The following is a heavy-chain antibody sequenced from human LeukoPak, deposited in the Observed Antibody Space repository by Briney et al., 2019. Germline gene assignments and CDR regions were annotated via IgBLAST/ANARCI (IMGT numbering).Heavy chain of an antibody. CDR2: IFTSGTT. V-gene: IGHV4-4*07. D-gene: IGHD6-13*01. J-gene: IGHJ4*02. CDR3: ARGSPYSSSWFDF. Sequence: SETLSLTCTVSGDSISPYYWNWIRQPAGKGLEWIGRIFTSGTTNYSPSLKSRVTVSADTSKNQLSLKLSSVTAADTAVYYCARGSPYSSSWFDFWGQGTLVTVSS. CDR1: GDSISPYY.